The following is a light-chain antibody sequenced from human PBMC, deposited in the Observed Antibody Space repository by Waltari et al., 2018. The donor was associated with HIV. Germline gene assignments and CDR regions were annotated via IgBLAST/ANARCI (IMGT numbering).Light chain of an antibody. CDR1: QSVSSN. CDR3: QQYDNWPPLT. Sequence: EIVVTQSPATLSVSPGDRATLSCRASQSVSSNLAWYQQKPGQTPRLLIYGASTRATGIPARFSGGGSGTEFTLTISSLQSEDFAVYYCQQYDNWPPLTFGGGTKVEIK. V-gene: IGKV3-15*01. CDR2: GAS. J-gene: IGKJ4*01.